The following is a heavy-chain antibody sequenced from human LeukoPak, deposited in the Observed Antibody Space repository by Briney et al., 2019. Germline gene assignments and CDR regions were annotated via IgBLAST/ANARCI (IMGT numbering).Heavy chain of an antibody. CDR2: ISYDGNNK. D-gene: IGHD2-2*01. J-gene: IGHJ3*02. Sequence: PGGSLRLSCAASGFTFSTYAMHWVRQAPGRGLEWVALISYDGNNKYNTDSVKGRFTISRDNSKNTLYLQMNSLRAEDTAVYYCARDPWEGYCSSSSCYQVFDIWGQGTMVTVSS. CDR3: ARDPWEGYCSSSSCYQVFDI. V-gene: IGHV3-30-3*01. CDR1: GFTFSTYA.